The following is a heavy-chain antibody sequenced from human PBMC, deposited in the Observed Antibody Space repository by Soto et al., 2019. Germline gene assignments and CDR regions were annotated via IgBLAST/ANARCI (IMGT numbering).Heavy chain of an antibody. Sequence: ASVKVSCEASGYTFTSYGISWVRQAPGQGLEWMGWISAYNGNTNYAQKLQGRVTMTTDTSTSTAYMELRSLRSDDTAVYYCARAMVRGWGDYYYGMDVWGQGTTVTVSS. CDR2: ISAYNGNT. J-gene: IGHJ6*02. CDR3: ARAMVRGWGDYYYGMDV. CDR1: GYTFTSYG. D-gene: IGHD3-10*01. V-gene: IGHV1-18*01.